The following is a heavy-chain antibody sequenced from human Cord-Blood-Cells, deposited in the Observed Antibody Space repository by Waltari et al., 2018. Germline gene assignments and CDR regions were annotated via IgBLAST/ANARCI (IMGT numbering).Heavy chain of an antibody. V-gene: IGHV4-59*11. Sequence: QVQLQESGPGLVKPSETLSLTCTVSGGSISSHYWSWIRKPPGKGLEWIGYNYYRGGRNYNPAPERRVSKSVDTAKNQVSLKLSSVTAAETAVYYCARARLGAADAFDIWGQGTMVTVSS. CDR3: ARARLGAADAFDI. J-gene: IGHJ3*02. D-gene: IGHD3-10*01. CDR1: GGSISSHY. CDR2: NYYRGGR.